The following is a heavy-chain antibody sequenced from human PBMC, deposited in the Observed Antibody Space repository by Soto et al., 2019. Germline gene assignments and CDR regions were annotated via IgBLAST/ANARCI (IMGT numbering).Heavy chain of an antibody. D-gene: IGHD2-21*02. J-gene: IGHJ6*02. CDR3: ARDLTYCGGDCYPKTYYYYYGMDV. V-gene: IGHV3-33*01. CDR1: GFTFSSYG. Sequence: GGSLRLSCAASGFTFSSYGMHWVRQAPGKGLEWVAVIWYDGSNKYYADSVKGRFSISRDNSKNTLYLQMNSLRAEDTAVYYCARDLTYCGGDCYPKTYYYYYGMDVWGQGTTVTVSS. CDR2: IWYDGSNK.